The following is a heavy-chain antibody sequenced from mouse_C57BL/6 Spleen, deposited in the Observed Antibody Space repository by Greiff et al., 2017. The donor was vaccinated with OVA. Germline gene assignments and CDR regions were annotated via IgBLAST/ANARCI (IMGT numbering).Heavy chain of an antibody. CDR3: AKLRQEYDFDY. CDR1: GYTFTSYW. Sequence: QVQLKQSGAELAKPGASVKLSCKASGYTFTSYWMHWVKQRPGQGLEWIGYINPSSGYTKYNQKFKDKATLTADKSSSTAYMQLSSLTYEDSAVYNCAKLRQEYDFDYWGQGTTLTVSS. CDR2: INPSSGYT. V-gene: IGHV1-7*01. J-gene: IGHJ2*01. D-gene: IGHD4-1*01.